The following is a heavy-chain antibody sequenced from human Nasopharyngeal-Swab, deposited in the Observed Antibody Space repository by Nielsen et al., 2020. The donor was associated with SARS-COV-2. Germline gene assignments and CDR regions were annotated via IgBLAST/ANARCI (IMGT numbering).Heavy chain of an antibody. CDR3: ARGFDY. CDR1: GFPISTYY. CDR2: VFYSGTT. J-gene: IGHJ4*02. Sequence: SETLSLTCTVSGFPISTYYWSWIRQPPGKGLEWIAYVFYSGTTMYNPSLKSRVTISVDTSKNQFSLKLSSVTAADTAVYYCARGFDYWGQGTLVTVSS. V-gene: IGHV4-59*13.